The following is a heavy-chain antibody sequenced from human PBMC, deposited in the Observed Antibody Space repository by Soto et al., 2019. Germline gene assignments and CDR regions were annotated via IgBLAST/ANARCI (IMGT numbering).Heavy chain of an antibody. CDR3: AKVGRRAMVLGY. CDR1: GFTFSSYA. V-gene: IGHV3-23*01. D-gene: IGHD5-18*01. Sequence: EVQLLESGGGLVQPGGSLRLSCAASGFTFSSYAMSWVRQAPGKGLEWVSAISGSGGSTYYADSVKGRFTISRDKSKNTLYLQMNSLRAEDTAVYYCAKVGRRAMVLGYWGQGTLVTVSS. CDR2: ISGSGGST. J-gene: IGHJ4*02.